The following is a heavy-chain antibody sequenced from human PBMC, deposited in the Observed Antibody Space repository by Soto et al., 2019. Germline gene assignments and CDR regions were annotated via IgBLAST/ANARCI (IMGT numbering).Heavy chain of an antibody. D-gene: IGHD2-2*02. CDR1: SGPSSSHN. J-gene: IGHJ6*02. Sequence: QVQLQQSGPGLVKPSETLSLTCSVSSGPSSSHNWGWIRQPPGRGLEWIGYVYSTGGTSYNPSLKRRVTISADTSTNHISLTLPSVTAADTAVFYCVRQGIGNIHGLVDVWGQGTTVRVSS. CDR3: VRQGIGNIHGLVDV. CDR2: VYSTGGT. V-gene: IGHV4-59*08.